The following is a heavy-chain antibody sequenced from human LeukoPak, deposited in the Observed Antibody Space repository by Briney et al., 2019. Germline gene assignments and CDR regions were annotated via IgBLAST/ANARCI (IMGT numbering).Heavy chain of an antibody. CDR2: IYTSGST. Sequence: SETLSLTCTVSGGSISSGSYYWSWIRQPAGKGLEWIGRIYTSGSTNYNPSLKSRVTISVDTSKNQFSLKLSSVTAADTAVYYCARGKYCSSTSCYAGIWFDPWGQGTLVTVSS. D-gene: IGHD2-2*01. J-gene: IGHJ5*02. CDR1: GGSISSGSYY. CDR3: ARGKYCSSTSCYAGIWFDP. V-gene: IGHV4-61*02.